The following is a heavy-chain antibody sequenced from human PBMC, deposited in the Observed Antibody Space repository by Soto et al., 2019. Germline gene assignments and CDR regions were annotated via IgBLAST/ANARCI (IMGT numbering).Heavy chain of an antibody. V-gene: IGHV3-23*04. Sequence: EVQLVESGGGLVQPGRSLRLSCAASGFTFDDYAMHWVRQAPGKGLEWVSGISGSGGSTYYADSVKGRFTISRDNSKNTLYLQMNSLRAEDTAVYYCAKDRGDYYGSGSYGAFDIWGQGTMVTVSS. CDR2: ISGSGGST. CDR3: AKDRGDYYGSGSYGAFDI. CDR1: GFTFDDYA. D-gene: IGHD3-10*01. J-gene: IGHJ3*02.